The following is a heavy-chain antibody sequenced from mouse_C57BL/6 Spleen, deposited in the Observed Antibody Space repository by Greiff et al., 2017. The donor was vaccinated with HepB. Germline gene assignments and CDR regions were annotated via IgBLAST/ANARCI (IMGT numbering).Heavy chain of an antibody. CDR3: AREGNYDYPWFAY. D-gene: IGHD2-4*01. V-gene: IGHV1-82*01. CDR2: IYPGDGDT. CDR1: GYAFSSSW. Sequence: VQLQQSGPELVKPGASVKISCKASGYAFSSSWMNWVKQRPGKGLEWIGRIYPGDGDTNYNRKFKGKATLTADKSSSTAYMQLSSLTSEDSAVHFCAREGNYDYPWFAYWGQGTLVTVSA. J-gene: IGHJ3*01.